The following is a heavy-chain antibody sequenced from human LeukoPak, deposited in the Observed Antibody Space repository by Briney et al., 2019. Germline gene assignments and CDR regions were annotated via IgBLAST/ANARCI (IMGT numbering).Heavy chain of an antibody. V-gene: IGHV3-23*01. Sequence: GGSLRLSCAASGFTFSSYAMSWVRQAPGKGLEWVSDISASAGSTFYADSVKGWFTISRDNSKNTLYVQMNSLRAEDTAVYYCAKKESTVTTFFENWGKGTMVTVSS. CDR2: ISASAGST. J-gene: IGHJ4*02. D-gene: IGHD4-17*01. CDR3: AKKESTVTTFFEN. CDR1: GFTFSSYA.